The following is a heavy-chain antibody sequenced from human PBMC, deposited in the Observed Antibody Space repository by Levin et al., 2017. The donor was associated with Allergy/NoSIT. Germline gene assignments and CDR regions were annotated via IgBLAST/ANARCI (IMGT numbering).Heavy chain of an antibody. CDR1: GDSLHIGAYS. V-gene: IGHV4-30-2*01. D-gene: IGHD3-22*01. CDR3: AKTYTMKGGFWYFDL. Sequence: SQTLSLPCTVSGDSLHIGAYSWSWIRQPPGKGLEWIGYINPSGSTHYNPSLKSRLTMSVDRSNNQFSLHLTSVTAADTAVYYCAKTYTMKGGFWYFDLWGRGTLVTVSS. J-gene: IGHJ2*01. CDR2: INPSGST.